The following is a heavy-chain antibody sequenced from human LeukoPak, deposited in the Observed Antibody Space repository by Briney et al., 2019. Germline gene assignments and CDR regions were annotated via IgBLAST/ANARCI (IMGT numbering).Heavy chain of an antibody. J-gene: IGHJ6*04. V-gene: IGHV3-48*04. CDR3: AELSITMIGGV. CDR1: GFTFSSYW. D-gene: IGHD3-10*02. Sequence: GGSLRLSCAASGFTFSSYWMHWVGQAPGKGLEWVSYISSSGSTIYYADSVKGRFTISRDNAKNSLYLQINSLRAEDTAVYYCAELSITMIGGVWGKGTTVTISS. CDR2: ISSSGSTI.